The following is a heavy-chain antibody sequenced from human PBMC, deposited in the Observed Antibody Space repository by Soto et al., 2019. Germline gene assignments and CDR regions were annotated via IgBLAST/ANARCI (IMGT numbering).Heavy chain of an antibody. V-gene: IGHV4-4*02. CDR1: GGSITSSNW. D-gene: IGHD3-3*01. CDR3: ARDIGAYQYGMDV. CDR2: IYHSGST. Sequence: QVQLQESGPRLVKPSGTLSLTCAISGGSITSSNWWSWVRQPPGKGLEWIGEIYHSGSTNYNPSLKRRLTISVDKSKNKFSLNLRSGPPADPAVYYCARDIGAYQYGMDVWGQGPTVTVSS. J-gene: IGHJ6*02.